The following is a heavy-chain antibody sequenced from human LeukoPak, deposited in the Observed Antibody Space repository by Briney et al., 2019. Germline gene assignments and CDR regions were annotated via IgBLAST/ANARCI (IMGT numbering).Heavy chain of an antibody. V-gene: IGHV3-21*04. D-gene: IGHD4/OR15-4a*01. CDR1: GFAFTNYP. J-gene: IGHJ4*02. CDR2: IGSSITYT. CDR3: ARRAGAYSHPYDY. Sequence: GGSLRLSCVASGFAFTNYPMNWVRQAPGKGLEWVSSIGSSITYTYYADSVKGRFTISRDNSKNTLYLQMNSLRAEDTAVYYCARRAGAYSHPYDYWGQGTLVTVSS.